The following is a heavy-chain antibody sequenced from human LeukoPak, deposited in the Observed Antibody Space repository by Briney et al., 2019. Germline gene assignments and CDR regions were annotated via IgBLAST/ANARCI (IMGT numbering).Heavy chain of an antibody. V-gene: IGHV3-21*01. J-gene: IGHJ3*02. Sequence: GGSLRLSCAASGFTVSSNYMSWVRQAPGKGLEWVSSISSSSSNIYYADSVKGRLTISRDNAKNSLYLQMNSLRAEDTAVYYCAREEWLKGDAFDIWGQGTMVTVSS. D-gene: IGHD3-3*01. CDR2: ISSSSSNI. CDR3: AREEWLKGDAFDI. CDR1: GFTVSSNY.